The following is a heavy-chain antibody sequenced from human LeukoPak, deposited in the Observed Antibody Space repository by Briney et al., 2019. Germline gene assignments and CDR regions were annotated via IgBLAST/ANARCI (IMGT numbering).Heavy chain of an antibody. D-gene: IGHD2/OR15-2a*01. J-gene: IGHJ3*02. V-gene: IGHV3-11*01. Sequence: PGGSLRLSCAASGFTFSTYAMSWIRQAPGKGLEWVSYISSSGSTIYYADSVKGRFTISRDNAENSLYLQMNSLRAEDTAVYYCARDRRSMSAFDIWGQGTMVTVSS. CDR2: ISSSGSTI. CDR3: ARDRRSMSAFDI. CDR1: GFTFSTYA.